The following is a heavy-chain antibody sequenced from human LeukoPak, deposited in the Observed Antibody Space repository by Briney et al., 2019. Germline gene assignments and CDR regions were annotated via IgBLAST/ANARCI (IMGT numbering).Heavy chain of an antibody. Sequence: SDTLSLTCAVSGYSISSSNWWGWIRQPPGKGLQWIGYIYYSGSTYYNPSFKSRVTMSVDTSKNQFSLKLSSVTSVDTAVYYCARGTESGSYAHAGYWGQGTLVTVSS. J-gene: IGHJ4*02. CDR1: GYSISSSNW. D-gene: IGHD1-26*01. CDR3: ARGTESGSYAHAGY. CDR2: IYYSGST. V-gene: IGHV4-28*01.